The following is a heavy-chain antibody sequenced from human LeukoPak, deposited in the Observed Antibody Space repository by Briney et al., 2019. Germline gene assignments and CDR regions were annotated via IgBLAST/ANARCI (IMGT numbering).Heavy chain of an antibody. J-gene: IGHJ4*02. V-gene: IGHV3-23*01. Sequence: GGSLRLSCAASGFTFSSYAMSWVRQAPGKGLEWVSAISGSSGSTYYADSVKGRFTISRDNSKNTLYLQMNSLRAEDTAVYYCARGGSSWLYLSFDYWGQGTLVTVSS. CDR3: ARGGSSWLYLSFDY. CDR2: ISGSSGST. D-gene: IGHD6-13*01. CDR1: GFTFSSYA.